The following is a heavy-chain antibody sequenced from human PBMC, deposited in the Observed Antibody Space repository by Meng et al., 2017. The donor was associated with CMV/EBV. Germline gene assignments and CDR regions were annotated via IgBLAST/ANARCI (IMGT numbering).Heavy chain of an antibody. CDR3: ARDLAAGTRIFDY. D-gene: IGHD6-13*01. V-gene: IGHV3-30*02. CDR2: TRYDASKK. CDR1: GFTFSSYG. Sequence: GGSLRLSCAASGFTFSSYGMGWVRQAPGKGLEWAAFTRYDASKKYYVDSVKGRFTISRDNSKNTLYLQMNSLRAEDTAVYYCARDLAAGTRIFDYWGQGTLVTVSS. J-gene: IGHJ4*02.